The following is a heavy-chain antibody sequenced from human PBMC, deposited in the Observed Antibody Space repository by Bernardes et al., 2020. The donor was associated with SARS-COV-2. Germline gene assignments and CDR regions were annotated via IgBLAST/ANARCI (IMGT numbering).Heavy chain of an antibody. J-gene: IGHJ1*01. CDR1: GFPFSNYG. Sequence: GGSLRLSCAASGFPFSNYGMHWVRQAPGKGLEWVGVIWYDGSNEYYADSVKGRFTISRDNSKSTLFLQMNSLRVEDTALYFCTRGSWDLLGYFQDWGQGTLVTVSS. V-gene: IGHV3-33*01. CDR2: IWYDGSNE. CDR3: TRGSWDLLGYFQD. D-gene: IGHD1-26*01.